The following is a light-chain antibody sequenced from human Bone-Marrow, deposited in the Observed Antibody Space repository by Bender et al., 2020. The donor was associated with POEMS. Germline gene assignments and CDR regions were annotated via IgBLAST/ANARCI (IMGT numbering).Light chain of an antibody. CDR2: EDS. Sequence: SYELTQSPSVSVSPGQTASITCSGDKLGDKYVCWYQQKPGQSPVLVIYEDSKRPSGIPERFSASNSGNTATLTISGTQAMDEADYYCQAWDSSTDVVFGGGTKLTV. J-gene: IGLJ2*01. CDR3: QAWDSSTDVV. CDR1: KLGDKY. V-gene: IGLV3-1*01.